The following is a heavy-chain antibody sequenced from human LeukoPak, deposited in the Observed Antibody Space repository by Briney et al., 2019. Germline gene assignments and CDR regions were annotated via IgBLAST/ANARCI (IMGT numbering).Heavy chain of an antibody. Sequence: PSETLSLTCTVSGYSLRNGFHWAWFRQPPGKRLEWIGSVSQSGSTYDNPSLKSRVSMSMDTSKNQFSVKMRAVTAADTAVYYCARGGGGLYGDYVSPYFDYWGQGTLVTVSS. CDR2: VSQSGST. D-gene: IGHD4-17*01. V-gene: IGHV4-38-2*02. J-gene: IGHJ4*02. CDR3: ARGGGGLYGDYVSPYFDY. CDR1: GYSLRNGFH.